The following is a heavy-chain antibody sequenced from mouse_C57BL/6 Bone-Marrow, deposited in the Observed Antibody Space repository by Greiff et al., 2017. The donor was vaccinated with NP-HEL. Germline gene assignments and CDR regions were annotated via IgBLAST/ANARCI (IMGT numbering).Heavy chain of an antibody. CDR1: GYTFTSYG. J-gene: IGHJ3*01. CDR2: IYPRSGNT. D-gene: IGHD4-1*01. V-gene: IGHV1-81*01. Sequence: QVQLQQSGAELARPGASVTLSCKASGYTFTSYGISWVKQRTGQGLEWIGEIYPRSGNTYYNEKFKGKATLTADKSSSTAYMELRSLTSEDSAVYFWAREGAGTFAYWGQGTLVTVSA. CDR3: AREGAGTFAY.